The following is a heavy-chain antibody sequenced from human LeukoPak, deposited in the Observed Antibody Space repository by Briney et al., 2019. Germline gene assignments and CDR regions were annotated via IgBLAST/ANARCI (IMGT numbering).Heavy chain of an antibody. V-gene: IGHV1-69*13. D-gene: IGHD6-13*01. CDR3: ARGARSIAAAALPN. J-gene: IGHJ4*02. CDR1: GYSFRNYG. CDR2: IIPIFGTA. Sequence: SVKVSCKASGYSFRNYGISWVRQAPGQGLEWMGGIIPIFGTANYAQKFQGRVTITADESTSTAYMELSSLRSEDTAVYYCARGARSIAAAALPNWGQGPLVTVSS.